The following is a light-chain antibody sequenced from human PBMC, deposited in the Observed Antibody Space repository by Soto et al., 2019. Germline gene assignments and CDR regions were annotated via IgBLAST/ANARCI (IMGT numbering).Light chain of an antibody. Sequence: QSVLTQPASVSGSPGQSITISCTGSPSDVGAYNYVSWYQQHPDKAPKLMVLEVSNRPSGVSNRFSGSKSGNTASLTISGLQAEDEADYYCRSYSPSLTVRLFGGGTKLTVL. J-gene: IGLJ3*02. CDR2: EVS. CDR3: RSYSPSLTVRL. V-gene: IGLV2-14*01. CDR1: PSDVGAYNY.